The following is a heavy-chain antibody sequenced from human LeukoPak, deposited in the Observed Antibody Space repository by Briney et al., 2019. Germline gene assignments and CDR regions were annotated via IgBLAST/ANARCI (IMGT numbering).Heavy chain of an antibody. Sequence: GGSLRLSCAASGFTFSSYWMHWVRQAPGKGLVWVSRINSDGSSTSYADSVKGRFTISRDNAKNTLYLQMNSLRAEDTAVYYCARLGGYCSSTSCYGHSFDYWGQGTLVTVSS. J-gene: IGHJ4*02. CDR1: GFTFSSYW. CDR2: INSDGSST. CDR3: ARLGGYCSSTSCYGHSFDY. D-gene: IGHD2-2*01. V-gene: IGHV3-74*01.